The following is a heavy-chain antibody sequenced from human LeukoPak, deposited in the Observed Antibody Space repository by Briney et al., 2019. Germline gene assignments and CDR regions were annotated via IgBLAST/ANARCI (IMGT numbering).Heavy chain of an antibody. Sequence: SVKVSCKASGGTFSSYAISWVRQAPRQGLEWMGGIIPIFGTANYAQKFQGRVTITADESTSTAYMELSSLRSEDTAVYYCARDGYCSGGSCSRVYFDYWGQGTLVTVSS. V-gene: IGHV1-69*13. D-gene: IGHD2-15*01. CDR3: ARDGYCSGGSCSRVYFDY. CDR2: IIPIFGTA. J-gene: IGHJ4*02. CDR1: GGTFSSYA.